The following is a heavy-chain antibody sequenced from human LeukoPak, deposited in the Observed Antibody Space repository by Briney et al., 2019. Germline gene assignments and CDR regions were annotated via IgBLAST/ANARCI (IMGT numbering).Heavy chain of an antibody. Sequence: GGSLRLSCAASGFTLSSYAMSWVRQGPGKGLEWVSAISVSGNTYHADSVKGRFTISRDSSKNTLYLQMNSLRAGDAAVYYCAELGITMIGGVWGKGTTVTISS. CDR3: AELGITMIGGV. V-gene: IGHV3-23*01. CDR1: GFTLSSYA. J-gene: IGHJ6*04. D-gene: IGHD3-10*02. CDR2: ISVSGNT.